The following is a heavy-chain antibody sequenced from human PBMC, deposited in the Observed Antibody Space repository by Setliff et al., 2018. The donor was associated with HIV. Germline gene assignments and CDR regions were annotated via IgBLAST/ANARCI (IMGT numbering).Heavy chain of an antibody. Sequence: PGGSLRLSCAASGFTFSSYWMHWVRQVPGKGLVWVSRVNSDESSTNYADSVKGRFTISRDNAKNTLYLQMNSLRAEDTAVYYCVRDHRPSNNNWHHWFDPWGQGTLVTVSS. CDR1: GFTFSSYW. V-gene: IGHV3-74*01. D-gene: IGHD1-1*01. CDR2: VNSDESST. J-gene: IGHJ5*02. CDR3: VRDHRPSNNNWHHWFDP.